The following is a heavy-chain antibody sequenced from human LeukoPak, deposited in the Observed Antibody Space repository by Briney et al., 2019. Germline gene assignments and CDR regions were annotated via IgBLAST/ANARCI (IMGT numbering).Heavy chain of an antibody. CDR1: AYTFISYD. Sequence: ASVKVSCKTSAYTFISYDINWVRQATGQWLEWMGWMNPNSGNTGYAQKFQGRVTITRSTSISTAYMELSSLRSEDTAVYYCARGPKWSGSYYYFDYWGQGTLVTVSS. D-gene: IGHD1-26*01. CDR3: ARGPKWSGSYYYFDY. J-gene: IGHJ4*02. V-gene: IGHV1-8*01. CDR2: MNPNSGNT.